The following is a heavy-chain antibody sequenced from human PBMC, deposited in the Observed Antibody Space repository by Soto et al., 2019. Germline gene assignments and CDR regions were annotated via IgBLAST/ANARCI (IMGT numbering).Heavy chain of an antibody. Sequence: EVQLVESGGDLVKPGVSLRLSCAASGFTFSDAWMNWVRQAPGKGLEGVGRIKSKTDDGTTDYAAPVKGSFTISRDDSKNTLSLQMSSLKNEDTAVYYCTIGPRFQYSNDYWGQGTLVTVSS. CDR1: GFTFSDAW. D-gene: IGHD2-15*01. CDR2: IKSKTDDGTT. CDR3: TIGPRFQYSNDY. J-gene: IGHJ4*02. V-gene: IGHV3-15*07.